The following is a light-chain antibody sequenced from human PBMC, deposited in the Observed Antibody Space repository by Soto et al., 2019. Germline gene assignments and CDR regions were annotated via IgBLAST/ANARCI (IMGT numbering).Light chain of an antibody. Sequence: QSVLTQPPSASGTPGQTVTISCSGSSSNIGTETVNWYQQLPGAAPQLLIYTNNQRPSGVPDRFSGSKSGTSASLAISGLHSADEADYYCSAWDDSLNGWVFGAGTKQTVL. CDR1: SSNIGTET. J-gene: IGLJ3*02. CDR3: SAWDDSLNGWV. V-gene: IGLV1-44*01. CDR2: TNN.